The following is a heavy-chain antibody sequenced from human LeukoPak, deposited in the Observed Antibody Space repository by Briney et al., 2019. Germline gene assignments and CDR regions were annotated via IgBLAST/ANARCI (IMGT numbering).Heavy chain of an antibody. CDR3: AREGRYRYGYNEYHLYMDI. Sequence: TPSETLSLTCTVSGGSISSYYWSWIRQPPGKGLEWIGYIYYSGSTNYDPSLKSRVTISVDTSKNQFSLKLSSVTAAETAVYYCAREGRYRYGYNEYHLYMDIWGKGTTVTVSS. D-gene: IGHD5-18*01. CDR2: IYYSGST. CDR1: GGSISSYY. J-gene: IGHJ6*03. V-gene: IGHV4-59*12.